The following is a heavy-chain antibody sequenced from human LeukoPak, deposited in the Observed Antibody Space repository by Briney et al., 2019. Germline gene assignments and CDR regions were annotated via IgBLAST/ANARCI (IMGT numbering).Heavy chain of an antibody. CDR3: ARSDYGSDFDY. V-gene: IGHV4-59*08. J-gene: IGHJ4*02. Sequence: SETQSLTCTVSGGSISSYYWSWIRQPPGKGLEWIGYIYYSGSTNYNPSLKSRVTISVDTSKNQFSLKLSSVTAADTAVYYCARSDYGSDFDYWGQGTLVTVSS. CDR1: GGSISSYY. CDR2: IYYSGST. D-gene: IGHD4-17*01.